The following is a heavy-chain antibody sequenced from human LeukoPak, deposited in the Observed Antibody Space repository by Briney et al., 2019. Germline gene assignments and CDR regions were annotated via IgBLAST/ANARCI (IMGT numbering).Heavy chain of an antibody. Sequence: PSETLSLTCAVSGASISGSGHYLGWIRQSPGKGLEWIGNIYYTGNTYYNASLQSRVTISIDTSENQFSLRLNSVTAADTAMYYCVKSGGYGLIDYWGPGTLVTVSS. D-gene: IGHD1-26*01. V-gene: IGHV4-39*01. CDR2: IYYTGNT. CDR3: VKSGGYGLIDY. CDR1: GASISGSGHY. J-gene: IGHJ4*02.